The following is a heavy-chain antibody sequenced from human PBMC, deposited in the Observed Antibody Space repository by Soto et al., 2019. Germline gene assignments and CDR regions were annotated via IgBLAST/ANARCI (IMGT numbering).Heavy chain of an antibody. J-gene: IGHJ4*02. CDR3: AKDRITMIVVDLGY. CDR1: GFTFSSYA. D-gene: IGHD3-22*01. CDR2: ISGGST. V-gene: IGHV3-23*01. Sequence: LRLSCAASGFTFSSYAMSWVRQAPGKGLEWVSAISGGSTYYADSVKGRFTISRDNSKNTLYLQMNSLRAEDTAVYYCAKDRITMIVVDLGYWGQGTLVTVSS.